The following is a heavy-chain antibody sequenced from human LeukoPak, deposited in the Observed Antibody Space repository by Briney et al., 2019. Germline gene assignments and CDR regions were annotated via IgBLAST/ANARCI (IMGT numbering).Heavy chain of an antibody. CDR1: GFTFSSYS. V-gene: IGHV3-21*01. D-gene: IGHD3-22*01. CDR2: ISSSSSYI. Sequence: GGSLRLSCAASGFTFSSYSMNWVRQAPGKGLEWVSSISSSSSYIYYADSVKGRFTISRDNAKNSLYLQMNSLRAEDTAVYYCARARYDSSGYYLHYYYYMDVWGKGTTVTISS. J-gene: IGHJ6*03. CDR3: ARARYDSSGYYLHYYYYMDV.